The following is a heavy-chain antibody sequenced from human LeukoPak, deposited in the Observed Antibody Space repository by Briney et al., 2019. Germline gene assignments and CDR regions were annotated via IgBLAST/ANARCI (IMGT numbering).Heavy chain of an antibody. V-gene: IGHV4-34*01. Sequence: PSETLSLTCAVYGGSFSGYYWSWIRQPPGKGLEWIGEINHSGSTNYNPSLKSRVTISVDKSKNQFSLKLSSVTAADTAVYYCARAYDYVWGSYRYDAFDIWGQGTMVTVSS. D-gene: IGHD3-16*02. CDR2: INHSGST. CDR1: GGSFSGYY. CDR3: ARAYDYVWGSYRYDAFDI. J-gene: IGHJ3*02.